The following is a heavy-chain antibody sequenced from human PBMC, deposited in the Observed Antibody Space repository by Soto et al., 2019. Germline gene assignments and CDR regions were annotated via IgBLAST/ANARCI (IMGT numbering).Heavy chain of an antibody. J-gene: IGHJ4*02. CDR1: GFTFSSYW. V-gene: IGHV3-7*01. Sequence: SGGSLRLSCAASGFTFSSYWMSWVRQAPGKGLEWVANIKQDGSEKYYVDSVKGRFTISRDNAKNSLYLQMNSLRAEDTAVYYCARALRDFWSGYYTGSDYWGQGTLVTVSS. D-gene: IGHD3-3*01. CDR3: ARALRDFWSGYYTGSDY. CDR2: IKQDGSEK.